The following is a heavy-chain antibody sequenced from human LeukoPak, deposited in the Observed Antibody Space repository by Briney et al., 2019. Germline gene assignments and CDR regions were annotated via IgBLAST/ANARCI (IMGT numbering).Heavy chain of an antibody. CDR1: GGSVSSGSYY. Sequence: SETLSLTCAVSGGSVSSGSYYWSWIRQPPGKGLEWIGYIYYSGSTNYNPSLKSRVTISVDTSKNQFSLKLSSVTAADTAVYYCAREYRYCSSTSRYDPIHYFDYWGQGTLVTVSS. V-gene: IGHV4-61*01. J-gene: IGHJ4*02. CDR2: IYYSGST. CDR3: AREYRYCSSTSRYDPIHYFDY. D-gene: IGHD2-2*01.